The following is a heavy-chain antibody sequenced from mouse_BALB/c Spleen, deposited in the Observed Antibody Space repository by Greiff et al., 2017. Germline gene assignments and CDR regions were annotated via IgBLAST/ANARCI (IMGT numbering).Heavy chain of an antibody. J-gene: IGHJ3*01. CDR1: GFTFSSYG. D-gene: IGHD2-14*01. Sequence: EVKLVESGGDLVKPGGSLKLSCAASGFTFSSYGMSWVRQTPDKRLEWVATISSGGSYTYYPDSVKGRFTISRDNAKNTLYLQMSSLKSEDTAMYYCARRGPTIGTTVFAYWGQGTLVTVSA. CDR2: ISSGGSYT. CDR3: ARRGPTIGTTVFAY. V-gene: IGHV5-6*02.